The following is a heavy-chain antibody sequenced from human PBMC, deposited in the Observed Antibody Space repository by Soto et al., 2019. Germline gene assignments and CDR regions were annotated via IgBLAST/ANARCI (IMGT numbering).Heavy chain of an antibody. V-gene: IGHV1-18*01. CDR1: GYTFTSYG. D-gene: IGHD3-3*01. CDR2: ISAYNGNT. CDR3: ARDTAIFGSPRYGMDV. J-gene: IGHJ6*02. Sequence: QVQLVQSGAEVKKPGASVKVSCKASGYTFTSYGISWVRQAPGQGLEWMGWISAYNGNTNYAQKLQGRVTMTTDTSTSTAYMELRSRGSDDTAVYYCARDTAIFGSPRYGMDVWGQGTTVTVSS.